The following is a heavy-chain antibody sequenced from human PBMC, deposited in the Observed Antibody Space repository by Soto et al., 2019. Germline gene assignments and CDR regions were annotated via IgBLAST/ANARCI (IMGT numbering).Heavy chain of an antibody. CDR3: AKSRAYSVTEPALFDEMDV. CDR2: IIPILRTR. CDR1: GGTFNSNA. J-gene: IGHJ6*02. D-gene: IGHD5-12*01. Sequence: QVQLVQSGAEVKTLGSSLKVSCKASGGTFNSNALSWVRQAPGQGLEWMGAIIPILRTRKYAQKFQDRVTFSADESTDTAYMELNSLRSEDTAVYYCAKSRAYSVTEPALFDEMDVWGQGTTVSVSS. V-gene: IGHV1-69*01.